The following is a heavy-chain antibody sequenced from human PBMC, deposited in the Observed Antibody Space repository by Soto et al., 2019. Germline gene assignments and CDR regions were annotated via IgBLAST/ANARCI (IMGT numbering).Heavy chain of an antibody. V-gene: IGHV4-31*03. D-gene: IGHD3-10*01. CDR3: ARSPNRNGSGSYYNWAKGWFDP. J-gene: IGHJ5*02. CDR2: IYYSGST. Sequence: SETLSLTCTVSGGSISSGGYYWSWIRQHPGKGLEWIGYIYYSGSTYYNPSLKSRVTISVDTSKNQFSLKLSSVTAADTAVYYCARSPNRNGSGSYYNWAKGWFDPWGQGTLVTVSS. CDR1: GGSISSGGYY.